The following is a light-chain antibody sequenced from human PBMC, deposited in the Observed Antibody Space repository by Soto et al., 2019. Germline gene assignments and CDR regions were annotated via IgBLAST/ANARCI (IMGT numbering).Light chain of an antibody. CDR2: GAS. V-gene: IGKV3-20*01. CDR1: QSVSSSY. J-gene: IGKJ5*01. Sequence: EIVLTQSPGTLSLSPGERATLSCRASQSVSSSYLAWYQQEPGQAPRLLIYGASSRATGIPDRFSGSGSGTDFTLTISRLEPEDFAVSYCQQYGSSPLITFGQGTRLEIK. CDR3: QQYGSSPLIT.